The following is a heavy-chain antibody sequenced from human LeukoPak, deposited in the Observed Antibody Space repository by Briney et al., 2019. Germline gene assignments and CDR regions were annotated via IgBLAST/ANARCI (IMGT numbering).Heavy chain of an antibody. J-gene: IGHJ4*02. CDR3: AKLERTWGRVDY. CDR2: ISGSGGST. CDR1: GFTFSSYS. V-gene: IGHV3-23*01. D-gene: IGHD1-1*01. Sequence: GGSLRLSCAASGFTFSSYSMNWVRQAPGKGLEWVSAISGSGGSTYYADSVKGRFTISRDNSKNTLYLQMNSLRAEGTAVYYCAKLERTWGRVDYWGQGTLVTVSS.